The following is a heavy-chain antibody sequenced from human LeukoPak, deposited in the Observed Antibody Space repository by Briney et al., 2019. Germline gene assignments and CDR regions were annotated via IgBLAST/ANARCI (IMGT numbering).Heavy chain of an antibody. Sequence: GGSLRLSCATSASTISNYATSSVRQAPGKGLEWLSTIGSGGGTYYADSVKGRFTISRDNSINTLYLQMNSLRAEDTALYYCANRGRYYFDYWGQGALVTVSS. CDR2: IGSGGGT. J-gene: IGHJ4*02. CDR3: ANRGRYYFDY. V-gene: IGHV3-23*01. CDR1: ASTISNYA. D-gene: IGHD6-25*01.